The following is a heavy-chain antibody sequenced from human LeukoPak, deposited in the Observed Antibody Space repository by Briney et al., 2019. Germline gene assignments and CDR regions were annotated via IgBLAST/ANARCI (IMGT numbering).Heavy chain of an antibody. CDR1: GGTFSSYA. J-gene: IGHJ4*02. CDR3: ARGIYSSSWYSFFDY. CDR2: IIPIFGTA. D-gene: IGHD6-13*01. Sequence: SVKVSCTASGGTFSSYAISWVRQAPGQGLEWMGGIIPIFGTANYAQKFQGRVTITADESTSTAYMELSSLRSEDTAVYYCARGIYSSSWYSFFDYWGQGTLVTVSS. V-gene: IGHV1-69*13.